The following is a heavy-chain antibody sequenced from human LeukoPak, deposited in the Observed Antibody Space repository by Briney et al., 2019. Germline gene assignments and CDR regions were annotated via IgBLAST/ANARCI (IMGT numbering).Heavy chain of an antibody. CDR1: GFTFSSYW. CDR2: INSDGTRT. Sequence: GGSLRLSCAASGFTFSSYWMHWVRQAPGRGLLRVSRINSDGTRTTYADSVQGRFTISRDNAKNTLYLQMNSLRAEDTAVYYCASGISSGWYSPGIDYWGQGTLVTVSS. D-gene: IGHD6-19*01. J-gene: IGHJ4*02. V-gene: IGHV3-74*01. CDR3: ASGISSGWYSPGIDY.